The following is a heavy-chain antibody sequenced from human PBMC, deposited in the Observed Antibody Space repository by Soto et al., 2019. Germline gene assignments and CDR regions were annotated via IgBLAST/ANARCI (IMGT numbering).Heavy chain of an antibody. CDR3: ARVGCTSASCPPVDWFDP. J-gene: IGHJ5*02. D-gene: IGHD2-2*01. CDR2: ISSSGSTI. V-gene: IGHV3-48*01. CDR1: GFTFSSYT. Sequence: GGSLRLSCAASGFTFSSYTMNWVRQAPGKGLEWVAYISSSGSTIYYADSVKGRFTISRDNAKDSLYLHINGLRAEDTAVYYCARVGCTSASCPPVDWFDPWGQGALVTVSS.